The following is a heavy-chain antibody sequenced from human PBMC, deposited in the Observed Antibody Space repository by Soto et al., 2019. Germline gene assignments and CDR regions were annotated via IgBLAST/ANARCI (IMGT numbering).Heavy chain of an antibody. CDR2: IYHSGST. CDR3: ARETYYYDSSGSDPYWYFDL. CDR1: GGSISSSNW. V-gene: IGHV4-4*02. Sequence: QVQLQESGPGLVKPSGTLSLTCAVSGGSISSSNWWSWVRQPPGKGLEWIGEIYHSGSTNYNPSLKSRVTISVDKSKNQFSLKLSSVTAADTAVYYCARETYYYDSSGSDPYWYFDLWGRGTLVTLSS. D-gene: IGHD3-22*01. J-gene: IGHJ2*01.